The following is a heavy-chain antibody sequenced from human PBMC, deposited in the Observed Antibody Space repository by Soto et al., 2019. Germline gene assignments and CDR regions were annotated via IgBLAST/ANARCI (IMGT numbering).Heavy chain of an antibody. V-gene: IGHV3-11*06. CDR3: ARDKRDLRFLEWSYYFDY. CDR1: GFTFSDYY. Sequence: GGSLRLSCAASGFTFSDYYMTWIRQAPGKGLEWVSYIGSTGSHTNYADSVKGRFTVSRDNAKNSLYLQMNSLRAEDTAVYYCARDKRDLRFLEWSYYFDYWGQGTLVTVSS. D-gene: IGHD3-3*01. J-gene: IGHJ4*02. CDR2: IGSTGSHT.